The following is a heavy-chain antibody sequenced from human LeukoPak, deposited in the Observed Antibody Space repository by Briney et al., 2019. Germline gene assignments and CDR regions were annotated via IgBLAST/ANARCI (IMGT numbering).Heavy chain of an antibody. CDR3: ARGWRSTNYFFDY. CDR2: IYYSGST. CDR1: GGSFSGYY. V-gene: IGHV4-34*11. Sequence: PSETLSLTCAVYGGSFSGYYWSWIRQPPGKGLEWIGSIYYSGSTYYNPSLKSRVTISLDTSKNQFSLKLSSVTAADTAVYSCARGWRSTNYFFDYWGQGTLVTVSS. J-gene: IGHJ4*02. D-gene: IGHD2-2*01.